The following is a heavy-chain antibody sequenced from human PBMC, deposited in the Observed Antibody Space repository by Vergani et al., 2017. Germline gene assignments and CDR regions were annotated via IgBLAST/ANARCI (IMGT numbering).Heavy chain of an antibody. J-gene: IGHJ4*02. V-gene: IGHV4-31*03. Sequence: QVQLQESGPGLVKPSQTLSLTCTVSGGSISSGGDYWSWIRQHPGKGLAWIGYTYYSGSTYYNPSLKSRVTISVETSKNQFSLKLSSVTAADTAVYYCAGLGRADYYDSSAPGYFDYWGQGTLVTVSS. CDR1: GGSISSGGDY. CDR2: TYYSGST. D-gene: IGHD3-22*01. CDR3: AGLGRADYYDSSAPGYFDY.